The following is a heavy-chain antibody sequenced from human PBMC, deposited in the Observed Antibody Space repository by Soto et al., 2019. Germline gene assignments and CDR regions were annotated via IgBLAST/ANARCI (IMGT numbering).Heavy chain of an antibody. CDR3: AGSVGGGFDY. D-gene: IGHD3-16*01. CDR2: VYIGGNT. J-gene: IGHJ4*02. V-gene: IGHV3-66*01. CDR1: GFTVSSNY. Sequence: EVQLVESGGGLVQPGGSLRLSCAASGFTVSSNYMSWVRQAPGKGLEWVSVVYIGGNTYYAESVEDRFTISRDNFQNVVYLQMNGLRAEDRAVYYCAGSVGGGFDYWGQGTLVTVSS.